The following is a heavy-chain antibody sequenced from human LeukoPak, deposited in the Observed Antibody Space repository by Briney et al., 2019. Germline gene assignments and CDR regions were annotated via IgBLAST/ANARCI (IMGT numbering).Heavy chain of an antibody. V-gene: IGHV3-48*04. CDR2: ISSSSSTI. D-gene: IGHD3-10*01. CDR1: GFTFSSYS. Sequence: GGSLRLSCAASGFTFSSYSMNWVRQAPGKGLEWVSYISSSSSTIYYADSVKGLFTISRDNAKNSLYLQMNSLRAEDTAVYYCASSMGFGELSVYYYYYMDVWGKGTTVTVSS. CDR3: ASSMGFGELSVYYYYYMDV. J-gene: IGHJ6*03.